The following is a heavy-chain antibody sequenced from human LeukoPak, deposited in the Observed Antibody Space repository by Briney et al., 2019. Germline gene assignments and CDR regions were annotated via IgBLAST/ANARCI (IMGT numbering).Heavy chain of an antibody. V-gene: IGHV3-20*04. CDR2: INWNGDST. CDR3: ARDLRVVITGSFDS. CDR1: GFSFDDYG. J-gene: IGHJ4*02. D-gene: IGHD3-22*01. Sequence: GGSLKLSCAASGFSFDDYGLTWVRQAPGKGLEWVSGINWNGDSTDYADSVKGRFTISRDNAKNSLYLQMNSLRAEDTALYYCARDLRVVITGSFDSWGQGTLVTVSS.